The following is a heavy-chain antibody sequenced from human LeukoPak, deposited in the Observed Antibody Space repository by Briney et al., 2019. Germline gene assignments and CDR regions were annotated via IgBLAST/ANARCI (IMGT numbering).Heavy chain of an antibody. D-gene: IGHD3-3*01. J-gene: IGHJ3*02. V-gene: IGHV4-4*07. CDR2: IYTSGST. CDR1: GGSISSYY. Sequence: SETLSLTCTVSGGSISSYYWSWIRQPAGKGLEWIGRIYTSGSTNYNPSLKSRVTMSVDTSKNQFSLKLSSVTAADTAVYYCARGYDFWSGFTFDAFDIWGQGTMVTVSS. CDR3: ARGYDFWSGFTFDAFDI.